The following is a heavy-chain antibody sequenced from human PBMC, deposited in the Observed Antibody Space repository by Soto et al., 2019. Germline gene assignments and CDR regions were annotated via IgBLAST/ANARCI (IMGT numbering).Heavy chain of an antibody. D-gene: IGHD4-17*01. J-gene: IGHJ4*02. CDR3: ARTTTVTSVRHFDY. CDR1: GFTFSGYW. V-gene: IGHV3-7*04. CDR2: IKQDGSDK. Sequence: EVQLVESGGGLVQPGGSLRLSCTASGFTFSGYWMSWVRQAPGKGLEWVANIKQDGSDKYYVDSVKGRFTISRDNAKNSMYLQMNSLRDEDTAVYYCARTTTVTSVRHFDYWGQGTLVTVSS.